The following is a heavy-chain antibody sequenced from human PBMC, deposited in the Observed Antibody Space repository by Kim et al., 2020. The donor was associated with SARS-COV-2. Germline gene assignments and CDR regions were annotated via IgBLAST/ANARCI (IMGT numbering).Heavy chain of an antibody. CDR3: AKFTPYYYDSSGYLNDAFDI. CDR2: ISGSGGST. Sequence: GGSLRLSCAASGFTFSSYAMSWVRQAPGKGLEWVSAISGSGGSTYYADSVKGRFTISRDNSKNTLYLQMNSLRAEDTAVYYCAKFTPYYYDSSGYLNDAFDIWGQGTMVTVSS. CDR1: GFTFSSYA. D-gene: IGHD3-22*01. J-gene: IGHJ3*02. V-gene: IGHV3-23*01.